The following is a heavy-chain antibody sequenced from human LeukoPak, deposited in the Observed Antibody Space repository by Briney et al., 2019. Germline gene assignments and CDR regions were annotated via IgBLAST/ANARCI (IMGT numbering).Heavy chain of an antibody. CDR3: ARGYGSGYDTLTLDY. CDR2: IGTAGDT. V-gene: IGHV3-13*01. Sequence: GGSLRLSCAASGFTFSSYDMHWVRQATGKGLEWVSAIGTAGDTNYPGSVKGRFTISRENAKNSLYLQMNSLRAGDTAVYYCARGYGSGYDTLTLDYWGQGTLVTVSS. CDR1: GFTFSSYD. J-gene: IGHJ4*02. D-gene: IGHD5-12*01.